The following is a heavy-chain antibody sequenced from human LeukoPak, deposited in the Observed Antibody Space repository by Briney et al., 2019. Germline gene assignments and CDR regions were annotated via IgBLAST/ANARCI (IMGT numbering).Heavy chain of an antibody. CDR1: GFTFSTYA. CDR2: ISGRADNI. Sequence: PGGSLRLSCAASGFTFSTYAMSWVRQAPGKGLEWVSVISGRADNIYYADSVKGRFTISRDNSKNTLYLQMNSLRAEDTAVYYCARDPLLYYDFWSGYIFDYWGQGTLVTVSS. V-gene: IGHV3-23*01. D-gene: IGHD3-3*01. J-gene: IGHJ4*02. CDR3: ARDPLLYYDFWSGYIFDY.